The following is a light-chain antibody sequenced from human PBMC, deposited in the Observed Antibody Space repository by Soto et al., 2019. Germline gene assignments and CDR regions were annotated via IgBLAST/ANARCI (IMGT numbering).Light chain of an antibody. CDR1: QSVSSSY. CDR3: QQDYNSLT. Sequence: EIVMTQSPATLSLSPGERATLSCRASQSVSSSYLSWYQQKPGQAPRLLIYGASTRATGIPARFSGSGSGTDFTLTISSLQPEDFAIYYCQQDYNSLTVGGGTKVDIK. J-gene: IGKJ4*01. V-gene: IGKV3D-7*01. CDR2: GAS.